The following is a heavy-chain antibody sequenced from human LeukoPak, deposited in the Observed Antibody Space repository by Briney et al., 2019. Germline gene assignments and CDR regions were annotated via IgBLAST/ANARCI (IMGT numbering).Heavy chain of an antibody. V-gene: IGHV3-48*03. CDR3: ALLSGTGNYFDY. J-gene: IGHJ4*02. D-gene: IGHD3-10*01. Sequence: GGSLRLSCAASGFTFSSYEMNWVRQAPGKGLEWVSYISSSGSTIYYADSVKGRFTISRDNSKNTLYLQMNSLRAEDTAVYYCALLSGTGNYFDYWGQGTLVTVSS. CDR1: GFTFSSYE. CDR2: ISSSGSTI.